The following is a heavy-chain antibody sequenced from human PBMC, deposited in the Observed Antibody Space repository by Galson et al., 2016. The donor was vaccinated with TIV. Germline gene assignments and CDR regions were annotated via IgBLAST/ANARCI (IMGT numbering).Heavy chain of an antibody. CDR1: GFTFNNFA. Sequence: SLRLSCAASGFTFNNFAMSWVRQAPGKGLEWVSSLSGSGSKTYYTDSVKGRFTISRDNSENTAYLLMNRLRAEDTAVYYCAKDGGGWYTTGWYYFDYWGQGTLVTVSS. CDR3: AKDGGGWYTTGWYYFDY. V-gene: IGHV3-23*01. D-gene: IGHD6-19*01. CDR2: LSGSGSKT. J-gene: IGHJ4*02.